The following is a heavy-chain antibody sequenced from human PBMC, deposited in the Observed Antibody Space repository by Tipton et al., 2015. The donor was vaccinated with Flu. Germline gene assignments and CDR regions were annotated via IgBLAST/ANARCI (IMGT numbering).Heavy chain of an antibody. CDR2: IKQDGSEK. D-gene: IGHD6-13*01. Sequence: SLRLSCAASGFTFSNYWMTWVRQAPGKGLEWVANIKQDGSEKYYVDSVKGRFTISRDNAKNSLFLQMNSLRAEDTAVYYCARAIAAVDSYWGQGTLVTVSS. V-gene: IGHV3-7*01. CDR3: ARAIAAVDSY. J-gene: IGHJ4*02. CDR1: GFTFSNYW.